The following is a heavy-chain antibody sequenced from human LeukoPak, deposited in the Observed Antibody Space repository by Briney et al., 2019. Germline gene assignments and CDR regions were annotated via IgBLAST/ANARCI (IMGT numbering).Heavy chain of an antibody. Sequence: GGSLRLSCAASGFTFSGYWMHWVRQAPGKGLVWVSRINSDGSSTSYADSVKGRFTISRDNAKNTLYLQMNSLRAEDTAVYYCASEAKFGLRNWFDPWGQGTLVPVSS. D-gene: IGHD3-16*01. CDR3: ASEAKFGLRNWFDP. CDR2: INSDGSST. CDR1: GFTFSGYW. J-gene: IGHJ5*02. V-gene: IGHV3-74*01.